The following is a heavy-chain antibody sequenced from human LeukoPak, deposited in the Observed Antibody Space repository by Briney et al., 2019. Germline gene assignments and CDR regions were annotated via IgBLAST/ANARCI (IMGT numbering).Heavy chain of an antibody. J-gene: IGHJ4*02. V-gene: IGHV4-59*08. CDR3: AGLPSGSNGPLTPLDN. CDR1: GGSVSSYY. Sequence: SETLSLTRTVSGGSVSSYYWSWIRQPPGKGLEWIGDIYYSGSTNYNPSLKSRVTISVDTSKNQFSLRLSSVTAADTAVYYSAGLPSGSNGPLTPLDNWGKETLVTVSS. D-gene: IGHD1-26*01. CDR2: IYYSGST.